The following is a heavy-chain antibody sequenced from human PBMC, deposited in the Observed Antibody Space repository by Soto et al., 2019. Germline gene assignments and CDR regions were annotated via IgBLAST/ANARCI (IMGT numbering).Heavy chain of an antibody. D-gene: IGHD6-19*01. CDR2: INPNSGGT. V-gene: IGHV1-2*04. CDR1: GYTFTGYY. Sequence: GASVKVSCKASGYTFTGYYMHWVRQAPGQRLEWMGWINPNSGGTNYAQKFQGWVTMTRDTSISTAYMELSRLRSDDTAVYYCAREGQVAVAGYYYYGMDVWGQGTTVTVSS. CDR3: AREGQVAVAGYYYYGMDV. J-gene: IGHJ6*02.